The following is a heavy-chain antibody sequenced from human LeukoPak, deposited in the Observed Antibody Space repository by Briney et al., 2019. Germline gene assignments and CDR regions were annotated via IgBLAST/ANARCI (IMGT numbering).Heavy chain of an antibody. CDR1: GGSFSEYY. V-gene: IGHV4-34*01. CDR2: INHSGST. CDR3: ARGISTHWFDP. J-gene: IGHJ5*02. D-gene: IGHD3-3*02. Sequence: SETLSLTCSVFGGSFSEYYWSWLRHPPGKGLEWIGEINHSGSTNYNPSLKSRVTISVDTSKNQISLTLNSVTAADTAVYYCARGISTHWFDPWGQGTLVIVSS.